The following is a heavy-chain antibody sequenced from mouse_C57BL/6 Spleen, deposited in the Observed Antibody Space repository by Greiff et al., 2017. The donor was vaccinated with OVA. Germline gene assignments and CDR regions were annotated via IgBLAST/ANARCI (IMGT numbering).Heavy chain of an antibody. D-gene: IGHD2-4*01. CDR2: IYPGSGST. V-gene: IGHV1-55*01. CDR3: ARGYYDSYYAMDY. CDR1: GYTFTSYW. Sequence: QVQLKQPGAELVKPGASVKMSCKASGYTFTSYWITWVKQRPGQGLEWIGDIYPGSGSTNYNEKFKSKATLTVDTSSSTAYMQRSSLTSEDSAVYYCARGYYDSYYAMDYWGQGTSVTVSS. J-gene: IGHJ4*01.